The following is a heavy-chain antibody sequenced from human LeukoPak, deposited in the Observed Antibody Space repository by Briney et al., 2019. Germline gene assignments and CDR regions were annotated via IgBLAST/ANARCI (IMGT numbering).Heavy chain of an antibody. CDR1: GFTFSSYG. J-gene: IGHJ4*02. CDR2: INGSGGST. CDR3: ARGGPAAGRFDY. V-gene: IGHV3-23*01. D-gene: IGHD6-13*01. Sequence: GGTLRLSCAASGFTFSSYGMSWVRQAPGKGLEWVSAINGSGGSTYYADSVKGRFTISRDNSKNTLYLQMNSLRAEDTAVYYCARGGPAAGRFDYWGQGTLVTVSS.